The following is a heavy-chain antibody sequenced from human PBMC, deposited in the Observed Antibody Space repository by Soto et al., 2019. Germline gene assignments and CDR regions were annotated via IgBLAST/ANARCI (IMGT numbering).Heavy chain of an antibody. Sequence: GGSLRLSCAASGFTFSNAWMNWVRQAPGKGLEWVGRIKSKTDGGTTDYAAPVKGRFTISRDDSKNTLYLQMNSMKTEDTAVYYCTTRYCSGGSCPFDYWGQGTLVTVSS. D-gene: IGHD2-15*01. CDR2: IKSKTDGGTT. J-gene: IGHJ4*02. CDR3: TTRYCSGGSCPFDY. CDR1: GFTFSNAW. V-gene: IGHV3-15*07.